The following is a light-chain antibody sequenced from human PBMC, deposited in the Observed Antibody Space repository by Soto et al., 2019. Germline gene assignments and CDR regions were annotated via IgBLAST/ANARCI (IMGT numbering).Light chain of an antibody. CDR2: AAS. CDR1: QSISSY. V-gene: IGKV1-39*01. Sequence: DIQMTQSPSSLSASVEDRVIITCRASQSISSYLNWYQQKPGKAPKLLIYAASSLQSGVPSRFSGSGSGTDFTLTISCLQSEDFATYYCQQYYSYPLTFGGGTKVDIK. J-gene: IGKJ4*01. CDR3: QQYYSYPLT.